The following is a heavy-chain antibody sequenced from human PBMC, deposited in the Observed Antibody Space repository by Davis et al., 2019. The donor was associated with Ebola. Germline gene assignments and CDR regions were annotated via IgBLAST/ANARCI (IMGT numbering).Heavy chain of an antibody. Sequence: MPSETLSLTCAVYGGSFSGYYWSWIRQPPGKGLEWIGEINHSGSTNYNPSLKSRVTISVDTSKNQFSVKLSSVTAADTAVYYCARWLTDAFDIWGQGTMVTVSS. CDR1: GGSFSGYY. D-gene: IGHD3-16*01. CDR3: ARWLTDAFDI. J-gene: IGHJ3*02. CDR2: INHSGST. V-gene: IGHV4-34*01.